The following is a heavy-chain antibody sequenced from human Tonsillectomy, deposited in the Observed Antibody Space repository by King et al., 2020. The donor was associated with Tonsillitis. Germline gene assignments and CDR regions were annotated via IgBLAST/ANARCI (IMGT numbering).Heavy chain of an antibody. V-gene: IGHV3-9*01. D-gene: IGHD6-6*01. J-gene: IGHJ4*02. CDR2: LLFPFRSP. Sequence: SLLLSFSSSCFTFASSALPFFLPSPLPFLSFFSFLLFPFRSPAYADSLKGRFPISRDNATNSLYLQMNSLRAEDTAFYYCAKSQKMYTSSSNFDFWGQGSLVTVYS. CDR1: CFTFASSA. CDR3: AKSQKMYTSSSNFDF.